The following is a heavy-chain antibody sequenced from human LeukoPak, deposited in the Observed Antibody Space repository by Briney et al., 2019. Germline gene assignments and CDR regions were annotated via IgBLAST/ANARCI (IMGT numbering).Heavy chain of an antibody. D-gene: IGHD5-12*01. J-gene: IGHJ5*02. CDR1: GYSFSNYW. Sequence: GESLKISCKGSGYSFSNYWIGWVRQMPGKGLEWMGIIYPGDSHTRYSPSFQGQVTISADKSISTAYLQWSSLKASDTAMYYCARRMGATTNNWFDPWGQGTLVTVSS. V-gene: IGHV5-51*01. CDR2: IYPGDSHT. CDR3: ARRMGATTNNWFDP.